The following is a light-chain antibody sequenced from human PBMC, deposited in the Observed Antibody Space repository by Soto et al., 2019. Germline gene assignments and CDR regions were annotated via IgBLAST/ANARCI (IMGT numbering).Light chain of an antibody. CDR3: ATWDDSLNGVI. CDR2: YDD. CDR1: TSNIGNNA. Sequence: QSVLTQPPSVSEAPRQRVTISCSGSTSNIGNNAVNWYQHLPGKAPKLLIYYDDLLPSGVSDRFSAFKSGTSASLAISGLQSEDEADYYCATWDDSLNGVIFGGGTKVTVL. V-gene: IGLV1-36*01. J-gene: IGLJ2*01.